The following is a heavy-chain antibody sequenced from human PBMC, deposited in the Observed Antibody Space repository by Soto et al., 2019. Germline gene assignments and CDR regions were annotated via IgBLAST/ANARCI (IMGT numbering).Heavy chain of an antibody. V-gene: IGHV3-53*01. CDR1: GFTVSSNY. CDR2: IYSRGNT. D-gene: IGHD4-17*01. J-gene: IGHJ3*02. CDR3: ATRLDPIREDALDI. Sequence: LRLSCAAYGFTVSSNYMSWVRQAPGKGLEWVSVIYSRGNTYYADSVKGRFTISRDNSKNTLYLQMNSLRAEDTAVYYCATRLDPIREDALDIWGQGTMVTVSS.